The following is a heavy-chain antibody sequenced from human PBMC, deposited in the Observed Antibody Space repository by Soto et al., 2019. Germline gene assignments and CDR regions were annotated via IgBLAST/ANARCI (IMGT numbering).Heavy chain of an antibody. CDR2: INHSGST. CDR1: GGSFSGYY. V-gene: IGHV4-34*01. Sequence: QVQLQQWGAGLLKPSETLSLTCAVYGGSFSGYYWSWIRQPPGKGLEWIGEINHSGSTNYNPSLKSRVTISVDTSKNQFSLKLSSVTAADTAVYYCARSGMYEDDFWSGYYYYWGQGTLVTVSS. CDR3: ARSGMYEDDFWSGYYYY. J-gene: IGHJ4*02. D-gene: IGHD3-3*01.